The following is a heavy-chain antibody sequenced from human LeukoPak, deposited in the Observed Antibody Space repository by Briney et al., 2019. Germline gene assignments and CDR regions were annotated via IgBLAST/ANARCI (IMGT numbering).Heavy chain of an antibody. CDR2: INPNSGGT. CDR3: ARVKAGTSFSSWDSNYAFDI. D-gene: IGHD6-13*01. V-gene: IGHV1-2*02. J-gene: IGHJ3*02. Sequence: GASVKVSCKASGYTFTGYYMHWVRQAPGQGLEWMGWINPNSGGTNYAQKFQGRVTMTRDTSISTAYMELSRLRSDDTAVYYCARVKAGTSFSSWDSNYAFDIWGQGTMVTVSS. CDR1: GYTFTGYY.